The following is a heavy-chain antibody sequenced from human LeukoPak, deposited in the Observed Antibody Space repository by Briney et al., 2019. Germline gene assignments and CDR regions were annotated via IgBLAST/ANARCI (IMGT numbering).Heavy chain of an antibody. CDR2: ISGGGGST. V-gene: IGHV3-23*01. D-gene: IGHD3-22*01. CDR1: GFTFASYA. J-gene: IGHJ4*02. CDR3: ARDQYYYDRSGTLDY. Sequence: GSLRLSCAASGFTFASYAMTWVRQAPGKGLEWVSDISGGGGSTHYADSVKGRLTISRDNSKNTLYLQMNSLRAEDTAVYYCARDQYYYDRSGTLDYWGQGTLVTVSS.